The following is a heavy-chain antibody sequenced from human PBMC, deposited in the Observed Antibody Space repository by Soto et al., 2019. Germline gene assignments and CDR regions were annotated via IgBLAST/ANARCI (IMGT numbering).Heavy chain of an antibody. CDR2: TSGDAANT. CDR3: AKDITAATRYCDL. V-gene: IGHV3-23*01. J-gene: IGHJ2*01. Sequence: EVQLLESGGGLVQSGGSLRLSCAASGLNFASYAMTWIRQAPGKGLEWVSATSGDAANTQYADSVKGRFTMSRDNSKNTLDLQMNSLRAEDPAVYFCAKDITAATRYCDLWGRGTLVTVSS. CDR1: GLNFASYA. D-gene: IGHD1-20*01.